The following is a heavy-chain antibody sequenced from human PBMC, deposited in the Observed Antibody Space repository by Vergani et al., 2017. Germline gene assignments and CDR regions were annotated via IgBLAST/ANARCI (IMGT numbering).Heavy chain of an antibody. CDR3: ARLNDFWSGYSTQGGFDP. D-gene: IGHD3-3*01. CDR2: IYYSGST. V-gene: IGHV4-59*01. Sequence: QVQLQESGPGLVKPSETLSLTCTVSGGSISSYYWSWIRQPPGKGLEWIGYIYYSGSTNYNPSLKSRVTISVDTSKNPFSLKLSSVTAADTAVYYCARLNDFWSGYSTQGGFDPWGQGTLVTVSS. CDR1: GGSISSYY. J-gene: IGHJ5*02.